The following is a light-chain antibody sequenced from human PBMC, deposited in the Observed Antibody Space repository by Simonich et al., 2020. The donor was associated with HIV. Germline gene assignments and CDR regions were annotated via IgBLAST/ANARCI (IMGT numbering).Light chain of an antibody. CDR3: QHHGA. CDR1: QSISSSY. CDR2: DAS. Sequence: EIVMTQSPATRSLSPGERATLSCRASQSISSSYLAWYQQRPGLAPRLLIYDASSRATGIPDRFSGSGSGTEFTLTISRLEPEDFAVYYCQHHGAFGPGTKVDIK. J-gene: IGKJ3*01. V-gene: IGKV3D-20*01.